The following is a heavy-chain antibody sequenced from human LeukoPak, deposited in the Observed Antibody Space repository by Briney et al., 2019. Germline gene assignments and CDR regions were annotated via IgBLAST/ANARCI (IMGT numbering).Heavy chain of an antibody. D-gene: IGHD3-10*01. CDR1: GYTFTGYY. CDR2: INPKSGGT. Sequence: ASVKVSCKASGYTFTGYYMHWVRQAPGQGLGWIGWINPKSGGTNYAQKFQGRVTMTRDTSISTAYMELSRLRSDDTAVYYCARRMMVRVVGYYGMDVWGQGTTVTVSS. V-gene: IGHV1-2*02. J-gene: IGHJ6*02. CDR3: ARRMMVRVVGYYGMDV.